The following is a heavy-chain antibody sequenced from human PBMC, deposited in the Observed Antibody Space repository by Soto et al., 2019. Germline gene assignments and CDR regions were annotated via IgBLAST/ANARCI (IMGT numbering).Heavy chain of an antibody. D-gene: IGHD2-2*01. Sequence: QVQLVESGGGLVKPGGSLRLSCAASGFTFSDYYMSWIRQAPGQGLEWDSYISSSGSSIYYADSVKGRFTISRDNAKNSMYLQMNSLRAEDTAVYYCARKSVVPAAMDSGYYYYYMDVWGNGTTVTVSS. CDR2: ISSSGSSI. J-gene: IGHJ6*03. V-gene: IGHV3-11*01. CDR3: ARKSVVPAAMDSGYYYYYMDV. CDR1: GFTFSDYY.